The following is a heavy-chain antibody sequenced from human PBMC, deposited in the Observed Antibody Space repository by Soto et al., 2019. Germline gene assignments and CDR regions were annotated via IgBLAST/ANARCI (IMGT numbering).Heavy chain of an antibody. V-gene: IGHV1-3*01. CDR1: GYTFTSYA. D-gene: IGHD3-22*01. J-gene: IGHJ4*02. CDR2: INAGNGNT. Sequence: ASVKVSCKASGYTFTSYAMHWVRQAPGQRLEWMGWINAGNGNTKYSQKFQGRVTITRDTSASTAYMELSSLRSEDTAVYYCARDPGYYYDSSGYPPGPLEYWGQGTLVTVSS. CDR3: ARDPGYYYDSSGYPPGPLEY.